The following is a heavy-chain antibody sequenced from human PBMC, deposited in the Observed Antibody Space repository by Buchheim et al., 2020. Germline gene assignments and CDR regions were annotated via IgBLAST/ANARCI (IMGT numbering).Heavy chain of an antibody. J-gene: IGHJ5*02. Sequence: QVQLQESGPGLVKPSQTLSLTCTVSGGSISSGSYYWSWIRQPAGKGLEWIGRIYTSGSTNYNPSLKSRVTIPVDTSKNQFSLKLSSVTAADTAVYYCARGWYSSSWSNWFDPWGQGTL. D-gene: IGHD6-13*01. CDR2: IYTSGST. CDR3: ARGWYSSSWSNWFDP. V-gene: IGHV4-61*02. CDR1: GGSISSGSYY.